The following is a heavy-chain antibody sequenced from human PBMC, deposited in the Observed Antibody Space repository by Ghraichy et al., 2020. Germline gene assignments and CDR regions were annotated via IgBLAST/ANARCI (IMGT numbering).Heavy chain of an antibody. CDR2: INHSGST. Sequence: SETLSLTCAVYGGSFSGYYWNWIRQPPGKGLEWIGEINHSGSTNYNPSLKSRVTISVDTSKNQFSLKLSSVTAADTAVYYCARGRRMAAAGKDFFDYWGQGTLVTVSS. J-gene: IGHJ4*02. V-gene: IGHV4-34*01. CDR3: ARGRRMAAAGKDFFDY. D-gene: IGHD6-13*01. CDR1: GGSFSGYY.